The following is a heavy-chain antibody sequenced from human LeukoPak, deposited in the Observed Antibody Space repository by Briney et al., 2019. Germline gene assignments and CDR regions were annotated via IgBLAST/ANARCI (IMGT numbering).Heavy chain of an antibody. D-gene: IGHD3-10*01. J-gene: IGHJ1*01. CDR1: GGSISSYY. Sequence: KPSETLSLTCTVSGGSISSYYWSWIRQAPGKGLEWIGYIYSSGGTNYNPSLKSRVTISVDTSKDQFSLKLSSVTAADTAVYYCASPGRYYFQHWGQGTLVTVSS. CDR3: ASPGRYYFQH. V-gene: IGHV4-59*08. CDR2: IYSSGGT.